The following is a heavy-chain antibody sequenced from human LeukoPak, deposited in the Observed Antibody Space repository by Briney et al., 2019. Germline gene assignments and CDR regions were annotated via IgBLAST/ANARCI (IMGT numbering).Heavy chain of an antibody. CDR3: ARVGYSYGMTFDY. V-gene: IGHV3-7*01. CDR1: GFTFISYW. D-gene: IGHD5-18*01. Sequence: GGALRLSCADSGFTFISYWMSWGRQAPGKRLEWVANIKQDGSEKYYVDSVKGRFTISRDNAKNSLYLQMNSLRAEDTAVYYCARVGYSYGMTFDYWGQGTLVTVSS. J-gene: IGHJ4*02. CDR2: IKQDGSEK.